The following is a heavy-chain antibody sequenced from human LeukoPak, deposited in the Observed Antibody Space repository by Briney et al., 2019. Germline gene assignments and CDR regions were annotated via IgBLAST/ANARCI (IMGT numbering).Heavy chain of an antibody. CDR3: ARAPSGPPIPEDY. V-gene: IGHV3-74*01. D-gene: IGHD2-2*02. Sequence: GGSLRLSCAASGYTFSSYWMHWVRQAPGKGVVWVSRIYSDGGGTSYADSVMGRFTISRDNAKNTLYLQMNSLRAEDTAVYYCARAPSGPPIPEDYWGQGTLVTVSS. J-gene: IGHJ4*02. CDR2: IYSDGGGT. CDR1: GYTFSSYW.